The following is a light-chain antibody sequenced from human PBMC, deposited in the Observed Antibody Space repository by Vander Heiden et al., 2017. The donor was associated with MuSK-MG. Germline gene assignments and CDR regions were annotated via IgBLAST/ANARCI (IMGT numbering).Light chain of an antibody. CDR2: YYSGSDK. V-gene: IGLV5-37*01. Sequence: QPVLTQPPSSSASPGESARLNCLLPSDINVGSSNIYWYQQQAGGPPRYRLYYYSGSDKGQGSGVPSRFSGSKDASANTGILLISGLQSEDEADYYCMSWPSNRGVFGGGTKLTVL. CDR3: MSWPSNRGV. J-gene: IGLJ2*01. CDR1: SDINVGSSN.